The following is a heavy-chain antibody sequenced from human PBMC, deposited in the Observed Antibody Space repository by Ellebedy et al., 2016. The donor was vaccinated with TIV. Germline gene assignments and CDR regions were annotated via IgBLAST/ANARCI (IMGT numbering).Heavy chain of an antibody. CDR1: GFTFSSYW. CDR3: ARLGHGSGSSDWFDP. D-gene: IGHD3-10*01. Sequence: PGGSLRLSCAASGFTFSSYWMSRVRQAPGKGLEWVANIKQDGRETRYVDSVKGRFTISRDNAKNSLYLQMNSLRAEDTAVYYCARLGHGSGSSDWFDPWGQGTLVTVSS. CDR2: IKQDGRET. J-gene: IGHJ5*02. V-gene: IGHV3-7*01.